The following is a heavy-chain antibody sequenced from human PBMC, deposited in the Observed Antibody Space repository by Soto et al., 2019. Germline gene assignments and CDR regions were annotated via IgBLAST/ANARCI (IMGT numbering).Heavy chain of an antibody. CDR2: IYYSGST. D-gene: IGHD3-10*01. J-gene: IGHJ6*02. V-gene: IGHV4-59*01. Sequence: SETLSLTCTVSGGSISSYYWSWIRKPPGKGLEWIGYIYYSGSTNYNPSLKSRVTISVDTSKDQFSLKLSSVTAADTAVYYCARDYGSGKYYYGMDAWGQGTTVTVSS. CDR3: ARDYGSGKYYYGMDA. CDR1: GGSISSYY.